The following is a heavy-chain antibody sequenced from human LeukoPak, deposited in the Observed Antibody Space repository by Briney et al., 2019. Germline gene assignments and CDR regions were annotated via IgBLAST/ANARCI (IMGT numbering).Heavy chain of an antibody. CDR2: INHNGNAN. V-gene: IGHV3-7*03. J-gene: IGHJ6*02. D-gene: IGHD3-16*01. CDR3: ARGGGLDV. CDR1: GFTFSSYW. Sequence: GGSLRLSCAASGFTFSSYWMNLARQAPGKGLEWVASINHNGNANYYVDSVKGRFTISRDNAKNSLYLQMSNLRAEDTAVYFCARGGGLDVWGQGATVTVSS.